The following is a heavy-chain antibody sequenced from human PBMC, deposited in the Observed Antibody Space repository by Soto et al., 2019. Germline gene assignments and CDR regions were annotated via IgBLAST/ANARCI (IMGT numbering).Heavy chain of an antibody. CDR2: ISAYHGDT. V-gene: IGHV1-18*04. Sequence: QVQLVQSGAEVKNPGASVKVSCKASGYTFTTYGVNWVRQAPGQGLERMGWISAYHGDTNSAQNLQGQVTMSTDTTTRTAYMELRSLRSDDTAVYYCAREVGHMDVWGQGTTVTVSS. J-gene: IGHJ6*02. D-gene: IGHD2-2*01. CDR1: GYTFTTYG. CDR3: AREVGHMDV.